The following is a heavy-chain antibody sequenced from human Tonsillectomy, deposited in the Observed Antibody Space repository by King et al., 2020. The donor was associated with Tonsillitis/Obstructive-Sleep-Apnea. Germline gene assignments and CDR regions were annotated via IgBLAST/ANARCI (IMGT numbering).Heavy chain of an antibody. V-gene: IGHV5-10-1*03. J-gene: IGHJ5*02. CDR3: ARLVGYCSSTSCYDENWFDP. D-gene: IGHD2-2*01. CDR2: VDPSDSYV. Sequence: VQLVQSGAELKKPGASLRISCKGSGYSFTRYWISWVRQMPGKGLEWMGRVDPSDSYVNYSPSFQGHVTISVDKSISTAYLHWGSLKASDTAMYYCARLVGYCSSTSCYDENWFDPWGQGTLVTVSS. CDR1: GYSFTRYW.